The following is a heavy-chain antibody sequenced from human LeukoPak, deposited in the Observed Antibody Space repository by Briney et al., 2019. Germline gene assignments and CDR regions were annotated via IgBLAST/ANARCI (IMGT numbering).Heavy chain of an antibody. CDR2: ISSSSSYI. V-gene: IGHV3-21*01. CDR1: GFTFSSYS. Sequence: PGGSLRLSCAASGFTFSSYSMNWVRQAPGKGLEWVSSISSSSSYIYYADSVKGRFTVSRDNAKNSLYRQMNSRRAEDTAVYYCAREMTTVTRGEYYFDYWGQGTLVTVSS. D-gene: IGHD4-17*01. J-gene: IGHJ4*02. CDR3: AREMTTVTRGEYYFDY.